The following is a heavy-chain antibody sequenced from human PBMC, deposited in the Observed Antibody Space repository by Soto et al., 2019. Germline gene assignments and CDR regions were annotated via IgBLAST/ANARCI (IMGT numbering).Heavy chain of an antibody. Sequence: EVQILESGGALIQPGGSLRLSCAASGFTSSMTWVRQAPGKGLEWVSASDFSGRLTYYADSVKGRFTIFRDTSVNTLFLQMTSLRTEDRAVYYCANILVGQWLVPGGYWGPGTLVTVSS. V-gene: IGHV3-23*01. CDR3: ANILVGQWLVPGGY. CDR1: GFTSS. J-gene: IGHJ4*02. CDR2: SDFSGRLT. D-gene: IGHD6-19*01.